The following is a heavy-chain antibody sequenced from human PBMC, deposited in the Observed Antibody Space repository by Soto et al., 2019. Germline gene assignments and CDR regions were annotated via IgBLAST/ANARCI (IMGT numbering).Heavy chain of an antibody. V-gene: IGHV2-70*01. Sequence: SGPTLVNPTQTLTLTCTFSGSSLSTSGMCVSWIRQPPGKALEWLAFIDWDDDKYYSTSLKTRLTISKDTSKNQVVLTMTNMDPVDTATYFCARIQGGDSYVYGYFDHWGEGTLVTV. J-gene: IGHJ4*02. CDR3: ARIQGGDSYVYGYFDH. CDR2: IDWDDDK. D-gene: IGHD5-18*01. CDR1: GSSLSTSGMC.